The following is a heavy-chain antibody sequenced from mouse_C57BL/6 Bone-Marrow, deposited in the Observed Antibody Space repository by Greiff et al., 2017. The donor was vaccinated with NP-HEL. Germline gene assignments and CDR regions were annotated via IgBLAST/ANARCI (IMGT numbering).Heavy chain of an antibody. CDR1: GYTFTTYP. V-gene: IGHV1-47*01. J-gene: IGHJ3*01. D-gene: IGHD3-2*02. CDR2: FPPYNDDT. Sequence: QVQLKESGAELVKPGASVKMSCKASGYTFTTYPIEWMKQNHGKSLEWIGNFPPYNDDTKYNEKFKGKATLTVEKSSSTVYLELSRLTSDDSAVYYCARRLRLRFPGFAYWGQGTLVTVSA. CDR3: ARRLRLRFPGFAY.